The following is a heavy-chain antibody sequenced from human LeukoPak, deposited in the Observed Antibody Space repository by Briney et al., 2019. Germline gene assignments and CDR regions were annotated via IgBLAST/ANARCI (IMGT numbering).Heavy chain of an antibody. CDR2: ISAYNGNT. V-gene: IGHV1-18*01. J-gene: IGHJ6*03. CDR1: GYTFTSYG. CDR3: ARAAYDFWSGYFGYYYMDV. D-gene: IGHD3-3*01. Sequence: ASVKVSCKASGYTFTSYGISWVRQAPGQGLEWMGWISAYNGNTNYAQKLQGRVTMTTDTSTSTAYMELRSLRSDDTAVYYCARAAYDFWSGYFGYYYMDVWGKGTTVTVSS.